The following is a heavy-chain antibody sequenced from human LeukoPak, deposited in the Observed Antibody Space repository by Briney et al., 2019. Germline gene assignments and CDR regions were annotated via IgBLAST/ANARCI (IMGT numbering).Heavy chain of an antibody. J-gene: IGHJ4*02. Sequence: GESLKISCKGSGYSFTSYRIGWVRQMPGKGLEWMGIIYPGDSDTRYSPSFQGQVTISADKSISTAYLQWSNLKASDTAMYYCARGSFDNWNYVATFGYWGQGTLVTVSS. D-gene: IGHD1-7*01. CDR1: GYSFTSYR. CDR2: IYPGDSDT. CDR3: ARGSFDNWNYVATFGY. V-gene: IGHV5-51*01.